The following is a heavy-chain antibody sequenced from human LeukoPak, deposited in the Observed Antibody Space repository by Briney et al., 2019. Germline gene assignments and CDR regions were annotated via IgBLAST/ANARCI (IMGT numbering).Heavy chain of an antibody. D-gene: IGHD2-2*02. CDR3: AREGDQLLYRYYYYGMDV. CDR2: IYSGGST. V-gene: IGHV3-66*01. CDR1: GFTVSSNY. J-gene: IGHJ6*02. Sequence: GGSLRLSCAASGFTVSSNYMSWVRQAPGKGLEWVSVIYSGGSTYYADSVKGRFTISRDNSKNTLYLQMNSLRAEDTAVYYCAREGDQLLYRYYYYGMDVWGQGTTVTVSS.